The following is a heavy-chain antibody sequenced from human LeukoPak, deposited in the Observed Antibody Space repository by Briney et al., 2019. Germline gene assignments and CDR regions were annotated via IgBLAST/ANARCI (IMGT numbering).Heavy chain of an antibody. CDR3: AELGITMIGGV. V-gene: IGHV3-21*01. J-gene: IGHJ6*04. Sequence: GGSLRLSCAASGFTFSSYSMNWVRQAPGKGLEWVSCISTSSDYIYYAASVKGRFTISRDNAKNSLYLQMNSLRAEDTAVYYCAELGITMIGGVWGRGTTVTISS. CDR2: ISTSSDYI. D-gene: IGHD3-10*02. CDR1: GFTFSSYS.